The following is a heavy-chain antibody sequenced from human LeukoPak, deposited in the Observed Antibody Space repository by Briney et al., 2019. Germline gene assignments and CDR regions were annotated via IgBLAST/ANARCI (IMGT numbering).Heavy chain of an antibody. CDR2: MYYSGRT. Sequence: PSETLSLTCTVSGGSISSGGYYWSWIRQPPGKGLEWIGNMYYSGRTYYNPSLKSRVTISIDTSKNQFSLRLSSVTAADTAVYHCARHTTSYFSGMDVWGQGTTVTVSS. CDR1: GGSISSGGYY. CDR3: ARHTTSYFSGMDV. V-gene: IGHV4-39*01. J-gene: IGHJ6*02. D-gene: IGHD2/OR15-2a*01.